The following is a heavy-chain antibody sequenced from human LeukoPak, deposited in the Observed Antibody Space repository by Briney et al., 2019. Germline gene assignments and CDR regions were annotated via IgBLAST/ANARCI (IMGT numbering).Heavy chain of an antibody. J-gene: IGHJ4*02. CDR1: GFNFSSYG. D-gene: IGHD2-15*01. V-gene: IGHV3-30*18. CDR2: ISYDGSNK. CDR3: AKVICRGGYCSGGSCCLDY. Sequence: GGSLRLSCAASGFNFSSYGMHWVRQAPGKGLEWVAVISYDGSNKYYADSVKGRFTISRDNSNNTLYLQMNSLRAEDTAVYYCAKVICRGGYCSGGSCCLDYWGQGTMVTVSS.